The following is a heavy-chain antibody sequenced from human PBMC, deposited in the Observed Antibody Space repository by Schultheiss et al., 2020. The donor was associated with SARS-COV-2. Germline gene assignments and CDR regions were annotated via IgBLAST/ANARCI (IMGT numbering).Heavy chain of an antibody. J-gene: IGHJ5*02. CDR3: ARSLRYFDWLATNWFDP. V-gene: IGHV3-53*04. CDR2: IYSGGST. Sequence: GGSLRLSCAASGFTVSSNYMSWVRQAPGKGLEWVSVIYSGGSTYYADSVKGRFTISRHNSKNTLYLQMNSLRAEDTAVYYCARSLRYFDWLATNWFDPWGQGTLVTVSS. CDR1: GFTVSSNY. D-gene: IGHD3-9*01.